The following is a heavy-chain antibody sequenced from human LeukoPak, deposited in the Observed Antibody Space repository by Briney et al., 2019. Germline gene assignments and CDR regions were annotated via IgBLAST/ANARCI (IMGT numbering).Heavy chain of an antibody. J-gene: IGHJ4*02. CDR1: GGSISSYY. CDR3: ARADLDY. V-gene: IGHV4-59*01. Sequence: PSETLSLTCTVSGGSISSYYWSWIRQPPGKGLEWIGYIYYSGSTNYNPSLKSRVTISVDTSKNQFSLKLSSVTAADTAVSYCARADLDYWGQGTLVTVSS. CDR2: IYYSGST.